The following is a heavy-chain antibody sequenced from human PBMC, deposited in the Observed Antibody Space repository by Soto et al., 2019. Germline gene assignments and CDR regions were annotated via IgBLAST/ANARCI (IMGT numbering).Heavy chain of an antibody. V-gene: IGHV3-9*01. D-gene: IGHD1-26*01. CDR2: ISWNSGSI. CDR3: AKARGWELLTYYFDY. CDR1: GFTFDDYA. Sequence: GGSLRLSCAASGFTFDDYAMHWVRQAPGKGLEWVSGISWNSGSIGYADSVKGRFTISRDNAKNSLYLQMNSRRAEDTALYYCAKARGWELLTYYFDYSGQGHLVTVSS. J-gene: IGHJ4*02.